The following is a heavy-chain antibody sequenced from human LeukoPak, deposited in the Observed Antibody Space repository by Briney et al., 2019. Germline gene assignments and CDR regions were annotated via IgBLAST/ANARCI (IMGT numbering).Heavy chain of an antibody. D-gene: IGHD2-21*02. CDR1: GYTFTSYD. V-gene: IGHV1-8*01. CDR3: ARAGVVTAIPVRYYFDC. J-gene: IGHJ4*02. Sequence: ASVKVSCKASGYTFTSYDINWVRQATGQGLEWMGWMNPNSGNTGYAQKFQGRVTMTRNTSISTAYMELSSLRSEDTAVYYCARAGVVTAIPVRYYFDCWGQGTLVTVSS. CDR2: MNPNSGNT.